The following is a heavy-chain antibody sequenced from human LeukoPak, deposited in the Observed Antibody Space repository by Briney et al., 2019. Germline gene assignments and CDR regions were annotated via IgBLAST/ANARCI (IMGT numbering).Heavy chain of an antibody. Sequence: SETLSLTCTVSGGSISSYYWSWIRQPAGKGLEWIGRIYTSGSTNYNPSLKSRVTMSVDTSKNQFSLKLSSVTAADTAVYYCARGWAVYCSSPSCYSPPRDNWFDPWGQGTLVTVSS. CDR1: GGSISSYY. V-gene: IGHV4-4*07. J-gene: IGHJ5*02. CDR3: ARGWAVYCSSPSCYSPPRDNWFDP. D-gene: IGHD2-2*01. CDR2: IYTSGST.